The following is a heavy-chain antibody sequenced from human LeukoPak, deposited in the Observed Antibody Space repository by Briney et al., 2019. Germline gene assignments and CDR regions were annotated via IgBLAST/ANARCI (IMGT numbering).Heavy chain of an antibody. D-gene: IGHD6-19*01. V-gene: IGHV3-21*01. CDR1: GFTFSSYS. Sequence: GGSLRLSCAASGFTFSSYSMNWVRQAPGKGLEWVSSISSSSSYIYYADSVKGRFTISRDNAKNSLYLQMNSLRAEDTAVYYCARDEAMAVAGTIDYWGQGTLVTVSS. J-gene: IGHJ4*02. CDR2: ISSSSSYI. CDR3: ARDEAMAVAGTIDY.